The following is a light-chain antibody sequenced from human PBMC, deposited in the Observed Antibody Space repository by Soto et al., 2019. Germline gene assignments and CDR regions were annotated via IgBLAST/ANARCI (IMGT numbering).Light chain of an antibody. CDR3: SSYTTSNTPLYV. CDR1: SSDTAGYNY. Sequence: QSALTQPVSVSGSPGQSITISCTGTSSDTAGYNYGSWYQQHPGKAPKLMIYEVSNRPSGVSNRFSGSQSGNTASLTISGLQAEDEANYYCSSYTTSNTPLYVFGTGTKLTVL. V-gene: IGLV2-14*01. CDR2: EVS. J-gene: IGLJ1*01.